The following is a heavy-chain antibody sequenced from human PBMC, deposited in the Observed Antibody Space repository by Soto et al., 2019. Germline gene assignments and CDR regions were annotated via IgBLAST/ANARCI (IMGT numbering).Heavy chain of an antibody. V-gene: IGHV4-31*03. Sequence: SETLSLTCTVSGGSISSGGYYWSWIRQHPGKGLEWIGYIYYSGSTYYNPSLKSRVTISVDTSKNQFSLKLSSVTAADTAVYYCARVGGRLLEVYFDYWGQGTLVTVSS. CDR1: GGSISSGGYY. J-gene: IGHJ4*02. CDR3: ARVGGRLLEVYFDY. D-gene: IGHD1-1*01. CDR2: IYYSGST.